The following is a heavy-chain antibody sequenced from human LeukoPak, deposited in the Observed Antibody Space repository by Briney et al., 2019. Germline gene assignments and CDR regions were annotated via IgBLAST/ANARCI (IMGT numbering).Heavy chain of an antibody. Sequence: PSETLSLTCTVSGDSISSSDYYWSWIRQPPGKELEWIASINYGGTTYYNPSLKSRVTISVDTSKNQFSLRLSSVTAADTAVYLCARYVVYGSGKYYFDYWGQGSLDTVSS. CDR3: ARYVVYGSGKYYFDY. J-gene: IGHJ4*02. CDR2: INYGGTT. V-gene: IGHV4-39*01. CDR1: GDSISSSDYY. D-gene: IGHD3-10*01.